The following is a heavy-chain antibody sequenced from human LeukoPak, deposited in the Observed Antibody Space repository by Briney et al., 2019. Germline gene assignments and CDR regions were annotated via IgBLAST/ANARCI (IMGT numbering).Heavy chain of an antibody. D-gene: IGHD5-18*01. CDR3: ARAWTGYSYGDY. CDR1: GGSISSSSYY. J-gene: IGHJ4*02. Sequence: SETLSLTCTVSGGSISSSSYYWGWIRQPPGKGLERIGSIYYSGSTYYNPSLKSRVTISVDTSKNQFSLKLSSVTAADTAVYYCARAWTGYSYGDYWGQGTLVTVSS. V-gene: IGHV4-39*07. CDR2: IYYSGST.